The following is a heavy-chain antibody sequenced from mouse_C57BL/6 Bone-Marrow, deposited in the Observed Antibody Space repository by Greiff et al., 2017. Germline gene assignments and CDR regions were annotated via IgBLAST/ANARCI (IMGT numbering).Heavy chain of an antibody. Sequence: VKLQESGAKLARPGASVKLSCKASGYTFTSYGISWVKQRTGQGLEWIGEIYPRSGNTYYNEKFKGKATLTADKSSSTAYMELRSLTSEDSAVYFCAWGAVVATWDYAMDYWGQGTAVTVSS. CDR1: GYTFTSYG. J-gene: IGHJ4*01. CDR2: IYPRSGNT. CDR3: AWGAVVATWDYAMDY. D-gene: IGHD1-1*01. V-gene: IGHV1-81*01.